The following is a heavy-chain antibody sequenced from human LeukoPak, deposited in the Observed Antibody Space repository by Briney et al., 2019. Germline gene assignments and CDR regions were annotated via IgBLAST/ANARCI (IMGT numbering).Heavy chain of an antibody. CDR2: IYPGDSGT. V-gene: IGHV5-51*01. CDR1: GYSFSSYW. CDR3: ARPRYPGHWYFDV. J-gene: IGHJ2*01. D-gene: IGHD2-15*01. Sequence: GESLKISCKGSGYSFSSYWIGWVRQMPGKGLEWMGIIYPGDSGTRYSPSFQGQVTISADKSISTAYLQWSSLKASDTAMYYCARPRYPGHWYFDVWGRGTLVTVSS.